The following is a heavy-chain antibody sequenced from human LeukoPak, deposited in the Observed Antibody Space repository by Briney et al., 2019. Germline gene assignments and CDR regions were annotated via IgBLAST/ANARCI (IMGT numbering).Heavy chain of an antibody. CDR1: GFTFSSYS. D-gene: IGHD5-12*01. V-gene: IGHV3-21*01. CDR3: ARDSGHSGYDLDY. J-gene: IGHJ4*02. Sequence: PGGSLRLSCAASGFTFSSYSMNWVRQAPGKGLEWVSSISSSSSSYIYYADSVKGRFTISRDNAKNSLYLQMNSLRAEDTAVYYCARDSGHSGYDLDYWGQGTLVTVSS. CDR2: ISSSSSSYI.